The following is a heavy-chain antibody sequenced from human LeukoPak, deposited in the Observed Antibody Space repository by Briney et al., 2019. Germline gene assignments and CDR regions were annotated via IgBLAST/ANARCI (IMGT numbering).Heavy chain of an antibody. J-gene: IGHJ4*02. Sequence: ASVKVSCKASGYTFTGYYMHWMRQAPGQGLEWMGWINPNSGGTNYAQKFQGRVTMTRDTSISIAYMELSRLRSDDTAVYYCARDDSGSYYFDYWGQGTLVTVSS. V-gene: IGHV1-2*02. CDR2: INPNSGGT. CDR3: ARDDSGSYYFDY. CDR1: GYTFTGYY. D-gene: IGHD1-26*01.